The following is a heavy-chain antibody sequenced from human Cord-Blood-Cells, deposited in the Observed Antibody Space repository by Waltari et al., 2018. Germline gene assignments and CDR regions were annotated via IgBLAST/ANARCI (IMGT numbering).Heavy chain of an antibody. CDR3: ARSPYYYYYMDV. CDR2: INHSGST. J-gene: IGHJ6*03. CDR1: GGSFSGYY. V-gene: IGHV4-34*01. Sequence: QVQLQQWGAGLLKPSEILSLPCAVYGGSFSGYYWSCVRQPPGKGLEWIGEINHSGSTNYNPSLKSRVTISVDTSKNQFSLKLSSVTAADTAVYYCARSPYYYYYMDVWGKGTTVTVSS.